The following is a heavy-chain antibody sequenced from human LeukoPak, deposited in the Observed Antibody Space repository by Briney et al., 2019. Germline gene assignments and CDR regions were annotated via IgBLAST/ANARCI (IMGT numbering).Heavy chain of an antibody. Sequence: GSLRLSCAASGFTVSSNYMSWVRQAPGKGLEWVSVIYSGGSTYYADSVKGRFTISRDNSKSTLYLQMNSLRAEDTAVYYCAREVGPYCSGGSCYPAVDYWGQGTLVTVSS. V-gene: IGHV3-66*02. CDR1: GFTVSSNY. J-gene: IGHJ4*02. D-gene: IGHD2-15*01. CDR3: AREVGPYCSGGSCYPAVDY. CDR2: IYSGGST.